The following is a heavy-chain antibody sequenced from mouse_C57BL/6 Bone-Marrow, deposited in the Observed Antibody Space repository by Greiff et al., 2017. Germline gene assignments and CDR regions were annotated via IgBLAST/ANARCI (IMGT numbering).Heavy chain of an antibody. CDR1: GFTFSDYY. V-gene: IGHV5-16*01. Sequence: EVQLVESEGGLVQPGSSMKLSCTASGFTFSDYYMAWVRQVPEKGLEWVANINYDGSSTYYLDSLKSRFIISRDNAKNILYLQMSSLKSEDTATYYCARDFYMAYWGQGTLVTVSA. CDR3: ARDFYMAY. J-gene: IGHJ3*01. D-gene: IGHD1-3*01. CDR2: INYDGSST.